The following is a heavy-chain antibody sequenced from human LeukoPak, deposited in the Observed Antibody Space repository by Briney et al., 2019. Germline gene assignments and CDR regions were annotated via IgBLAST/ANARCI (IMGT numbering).Heavy chain of an antibody. Sequence: GGSLRLSCAGSGITFSTYWMHWVRQAPGKGLVWVSRINSEGSTISYADSVKGRFTISRDNSRNTLYLEVNNLRAEDTALYYCTKGGVGSGSYYRCDNWGQGTLVTVSS. CDR1: GITFSTYW. CDR2: INSEGSTI. V-gene: IGHV3-74*01. D-gene: IGHD3-10*01. J-gene: IGHJ4*02. CDR3: TKGGVGSGSYYRCDN.